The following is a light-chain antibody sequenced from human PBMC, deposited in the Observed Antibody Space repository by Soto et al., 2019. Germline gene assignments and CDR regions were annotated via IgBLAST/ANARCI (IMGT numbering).Light chain of an antibody. V-gene: IGKV3-15*01. CDR2: GAS. CDR1: QSVSSN. J-gene: IGKJ1*01. Sequence: EILLTQSPATQSLSPRERATHSCRASQSVSSNLAWYQQKPGQAPRLLIYGASTRATGIPARFSGSGSGTEFTLTITSLQPDDFATYYCQQYNSYPWTFGQGTMVDIK. CDR3: QQYNSYPWT.